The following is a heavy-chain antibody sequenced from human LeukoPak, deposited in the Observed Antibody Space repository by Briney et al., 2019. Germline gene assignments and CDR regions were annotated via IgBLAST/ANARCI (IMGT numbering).Heavy chain of an antibody. Sequence: PSETLSLTCAVYGGSFSGYYWSWIRQPPGKGLEWIGEINHSGSTIYNPSLKSRVTISVDTSKNQFSLKLSSVTAADTAVYYCARGPLGSTVTTRAQYFQQWGQGTLVTVSS. J-gene: IGHJ1*01. CDR2: INHSGST. D-gene: IGHD4-17*01. V-gene: IGHV4-34*01. CDR3: ARGPLGSTVTTRAQYFQQ. CDR1: GGSFSGYY.